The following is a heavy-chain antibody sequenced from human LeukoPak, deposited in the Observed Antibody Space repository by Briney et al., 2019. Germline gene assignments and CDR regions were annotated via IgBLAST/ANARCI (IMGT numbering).Heavy chain of an antibody. CDR2: IYHSGST. CDR3: AREAGLYYYYYYMDV. V-gene: IGHV4-59*12. J-gene: IGHJ6*03. Sequence: SETLSLTCTVSGGSISSYYWSWIRQPPGKGLEWIGYIYHSGSTYYNPSLKSRVTISVDRSKNQFSLKLSSVTAADTAVYYCAREAGLYYYYYYMDVWAKGPRSPSP. D-gene: IGHD3-10*01. CDR1: GGSISSYY.